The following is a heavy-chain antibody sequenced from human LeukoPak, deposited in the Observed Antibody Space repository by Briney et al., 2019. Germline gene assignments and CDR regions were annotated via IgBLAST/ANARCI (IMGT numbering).Heavy chain of an antibody. V-gene: IGHV3-48*01. D-gene: IGHD6-19*01. CDR3: AREHTPFGSGCTAAY. Sequence: PGGSLRLSCAASGFTFSSYGMNWVRQAPGKGLEWVSYISPSSSTIYYADSGKGRFTISRDNVKNSLYLQMNSLRAEDTAVYYCAREHTPFGSGCTAAYWGQGTLVTVSS. CDR1: GFTFSSYG. J-gene: IGHJ4*02. CDR2: ISPSSSTI.